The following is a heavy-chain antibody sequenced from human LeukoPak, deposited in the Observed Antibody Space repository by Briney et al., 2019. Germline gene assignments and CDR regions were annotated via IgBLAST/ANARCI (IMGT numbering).Heavy chain of an antibody. CDR2: IRYDGSIK. CDR1: GFTFSSYA. CDR3: AKGLAVAVTELAD. V-gene: IGHV3-30*02. Sequence: GGSLRLSCAASGFTFSSYAMHWVRQAPGTGLEWVSFIRYDGSIKYYADFVEGRFTISRDNSKNTLYLQMNSLRADDTAVYYCAKGLAVAVTELADWGQGTLVTVSA. D-gene: IGHD6-19*01. J-gene: IGHJ4*02.